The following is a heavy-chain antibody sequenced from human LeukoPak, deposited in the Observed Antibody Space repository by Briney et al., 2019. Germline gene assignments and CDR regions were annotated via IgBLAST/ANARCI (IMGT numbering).Heavy chain of an antibody. Sequence: AGSLRFSCVASGFRSSGYGMSWVGPAAEGGVEWVSCISAGSGNTDYTDSVKGRFTISRDESKNTLYLQMNSLRAEDTAVYYCAKANIVVVGAATAFHYWGQGTLVTVSS. V-gene: IGHV3-23*01. CDR2: ISAGSGNT. J-gene: IGHJ4*02. CDR1: GFRSSGYG. CDR3: AKANIVVVGAATAFHY. D-gene: IGHD2-15*01.